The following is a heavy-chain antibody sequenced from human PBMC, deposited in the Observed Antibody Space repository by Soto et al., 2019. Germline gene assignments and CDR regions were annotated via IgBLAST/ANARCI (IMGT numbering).Heavy chain of an antibody. CDR3: AVRYYCSGGSCYSVAGAFDI. CDR2: IIPILGIA. V-gene: IGHV1-69*02. J-gene: IGHJ3*02. D-gene: IGHD2-15*01. Sequence: SVKVSCKASGGTFSSYTISWVRQAPGQGLEWMGRIIPILGIANYAQKFQGRVTITADKSTSTAYMELSSLRSEDTAVYYCAVRYYCSGGSCYSVAGAFDIWGQGTMVTVSS. CDR1: GGTFSSYT.